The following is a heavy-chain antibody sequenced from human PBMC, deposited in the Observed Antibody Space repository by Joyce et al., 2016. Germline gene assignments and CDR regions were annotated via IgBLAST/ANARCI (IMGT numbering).Heavy chain of an antibody. CDR2: INYSGNT. J-gene: IGHJ4*02. D-gene: IGHD1-26*01. CDR3: ARVPLSSAFDY. Sequence: VQPSQTLSLTCGVSGGSISDGGYYWSWIRQRPGQGLEWIGYINYSGNTYYNPSLKSRRTISIEMSKNQFSLRLTSVTAADTAVYYCARVPLSSAFDYWGQGILVTVSS. V-gene: IGHV4-31*11. CDR1: GGSISDGGYY.